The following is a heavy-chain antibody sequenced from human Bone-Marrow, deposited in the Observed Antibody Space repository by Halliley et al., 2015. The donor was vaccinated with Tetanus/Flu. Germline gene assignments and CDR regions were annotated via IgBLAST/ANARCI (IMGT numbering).Heavy chain of an antibody. Sequence: GLVKPSETLSLTCTVSGGSLSSGSHYWGWIRQPPGKGLEWIGSIHYSGSTYYNPSLKSRVTISVDTPKNQFSLKLSSVTAADRAVYYCARGLGMDVWGQGTTVTVSS. CDR2: IHYSGST. V-gene: IGHV4-39*01. CDR1: GGSLSSGSHY. CDR3: ARGLGMDV. J-gene: IGHJ6*02.